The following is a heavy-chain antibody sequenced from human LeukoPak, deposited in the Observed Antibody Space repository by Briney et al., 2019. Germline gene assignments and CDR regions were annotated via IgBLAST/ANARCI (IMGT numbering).Heavy chain of an antibody. J-gene: IGHJ3*02. V-gene: IGHV3-7*03. CDR3: ARARDYYDSRVADAFDI. Sequence: GGSLRLSCAASGFTFSSYWMSWVRQAPGKGLEWVANIKQDGSEKYYVDSVKGRFTISRDNAKNSLYLQMNSLRAEDTAVYYCARARDYYDSRVADAFDIWGQGTMVTVSS. CDR1: GFTFSSYW. D-gene: IGHD3-22*01. CDR2: IKQDGSEK.